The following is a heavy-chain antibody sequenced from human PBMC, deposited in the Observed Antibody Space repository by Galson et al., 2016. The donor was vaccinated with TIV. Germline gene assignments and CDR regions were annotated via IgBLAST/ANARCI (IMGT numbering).Heavy chain of an antibody. V-gene: IGHV3-9*01. CDR2: ISWSSDRR. CDR3: VKANIYLEEIMADGAFDF. Sequence: SLRLSCAASGFIFDEYAMHWVRQVSGKGLEWVAGISWSSDRRGYADSVKGRFTISRDNAKNSLYLEMNSLRPEDTAFYYCVKANIYLEEIMADGAFDFWGQGTRVTVSS. CDR1: GFIFDEYA. J-gene: IGHJ3*01. D-gene: IGHD3-3*01.